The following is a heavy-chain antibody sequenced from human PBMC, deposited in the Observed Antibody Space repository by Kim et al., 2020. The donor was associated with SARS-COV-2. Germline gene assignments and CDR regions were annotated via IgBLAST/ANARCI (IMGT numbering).Heavy chain of an antibody. CDR1: GYSFTSYW. D-gene: IGHD2-2*01. J-gene: IGHJ4*02. CDR3: ARLTCSSTSCYESNDY. Sequence: GESLKISCKGSGYSFTSYWISWVRQMPGKGLEWMGRIDPSDSYTNYSPSFQGHVTISADKSISTAYLQWSSLKASDTAMYYCARLTCSSTSCYESNDYWGQGTLVTVSS. CDR2: IDPSDSYT. V-gene: IGHV5-10-1*01.